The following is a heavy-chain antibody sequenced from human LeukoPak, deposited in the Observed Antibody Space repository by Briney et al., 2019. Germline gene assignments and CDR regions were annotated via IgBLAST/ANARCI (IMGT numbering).Heavy chain of an antibody. V-gene: IGHV4-34*01. CDR2: INHGGST. Sequence: SETLSLTCAVSGGSFSGHYWNWIRRPPGKGLEWIGEINHGGSTNYNPSLKSRVTISADTSQKQFSLRLSSVTAADTAVYYCARGRYVTTRGGAAAGFLDYWGQGTLVTVST. CDR3: ARGRYVTTRGGAAAGFLDY. J-gene: IGHJ4*02. D-gene: IGHD6-13*01. CDR1: GGSFSGHY.